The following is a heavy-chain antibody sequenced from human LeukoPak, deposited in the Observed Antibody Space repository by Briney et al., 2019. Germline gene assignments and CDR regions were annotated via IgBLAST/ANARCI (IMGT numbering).Heavy chain of an antibody. V-gene: IGHV3-64D*09. CDR3: VKDAGGVIVIPYYFDY. J-gene: IGHJ4*02. D-gene: IGHD3-16*02. Sequence: GGSLRLSCSASGFTFSSYAMHWVRQAPGKGLEYVSAISSNGGSTYYADSVKGRFTISRDNSKNTLYLQMSSLRAEDTAVYYCVKDAGGVIVIPYYFDYWGQGTLVTVSS. CDR1: GFTFSSYA. CDR2: ISSNGGST.